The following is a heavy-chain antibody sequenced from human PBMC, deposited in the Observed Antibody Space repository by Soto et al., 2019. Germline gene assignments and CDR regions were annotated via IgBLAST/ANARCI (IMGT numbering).Heavy chain of an antibody. J-gene: IGHJ4*02. CDR2: ISYDGSNK. CDR3: ARDLGVAAAGYFDY. D-gene: IGHD6-13*01. Sequence: GGSLRLSCAASGFTFSSYAMHWVRQAPGKGLEWVAVISYDGSNKYYADSVKGRFTISRDNSKNTLYLQMNSLRAEDTAVYYCARDLGVAAAGYFDYWGQGTLVTVSS. CDR1: GFTFSSYA. V-gene: IGHV3-30-3*01.